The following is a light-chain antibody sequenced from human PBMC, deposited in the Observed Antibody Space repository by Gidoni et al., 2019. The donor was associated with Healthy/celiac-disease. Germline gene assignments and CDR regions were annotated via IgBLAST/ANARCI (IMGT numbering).Light chain of an antibody. CDR1: QSVLYSSNNKNY. Sequence: DLVMTQSPDSLAVSLGERATINCKSSQSVLYSSNNKNYLAWYLQKPGQPPKLLIYWASTRESGVPDRFSGSGSGTDFTLTISSLQAEDVAVYYCQQYYSTPRTFGQGTKVEIK. CDR3: QQYYSTPRT. CDR2: WAS. V-gene: IGKV4-1*01. J-gene: IGKJ1*01.